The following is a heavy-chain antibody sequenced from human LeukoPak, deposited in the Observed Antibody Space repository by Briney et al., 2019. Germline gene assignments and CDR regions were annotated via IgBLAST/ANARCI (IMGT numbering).Heavy chain of an antibody. V-gene: IGHV3-11*01. Sequence: PGGSLRLSCAASGFTFSDYYMSWIRQAPGKGLEWVSYISSSGSTIYYADSVKGRFTISRDNAKNSLYLQMNSLRAEDTAVYYCARDLPDANYVWGSYRYTEYYYYGMDVWGQGTAVTVSS. CDR2: ISSSGSTI. J-gene: IGHJ6*02. D-gene: IGHD3-16*02. CDR1: GFTFSDYY. CDR3: ARDLPDANYVWGSYRYTEYYYYGMDV.